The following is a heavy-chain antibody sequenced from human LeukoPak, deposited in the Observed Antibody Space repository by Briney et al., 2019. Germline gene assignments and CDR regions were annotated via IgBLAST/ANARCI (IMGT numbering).Heavy chain of an antibody. Sequence: GGSLRLSCAASGFTFSSFDMHWVRQPTGQGLEWVSTIGTASDTYYPGSVQGRFTLSRDNAKNSLYLQMNSLTAGDTAVYYCARGPPRGKYYYMDVWGKGTTVTVSS. J-gene: IGHJ6*03. D-gene: IGHD1-1*01. CDR3: ARGPPRGKYYYMDV. CDR1: GFTFSSFD. V-gene: IGHV3-13*01. CDR2: IGTASDT.